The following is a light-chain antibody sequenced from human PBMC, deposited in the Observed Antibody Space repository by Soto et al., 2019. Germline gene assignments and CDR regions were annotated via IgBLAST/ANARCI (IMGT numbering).Light chain of an antibody. V-gene: IGKV1-5*03. CDR3: QHYNSYSEA. CDR1: QTISSW. CDR2: KVS. J-gene: IGKJ1*01. Sequence: DIQMTQSPSTLSGSVGDRVTITCRASQTISSWLAWYQQKPGKAPKLLIYKVSTLKSGGPSRVSGSGSGTEFTLTISSLQPDDFATYYCQHYNSYSEAFGQGTKV.